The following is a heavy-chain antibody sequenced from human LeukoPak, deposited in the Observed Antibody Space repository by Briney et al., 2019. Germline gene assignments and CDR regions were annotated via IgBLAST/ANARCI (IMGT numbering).Heavy chain of an antibody. CDR1: GFTFSSYW. CDR2: IKYDGNEE. CDR3: ASQLSSGVFDY. J-gene: IGHJ4*02. V-gene: IGHV3-7*01. D-gene: IGHD2-15*01. Sequence: PGGSLRLSCAASGFTFSSYWMSWMRQAPGKGLEWVANIKYDGNEEYYVDSVRGRFTISRDNAKNSLYLQMNSLRAEDTAVYYCASQLSSGVFDYWGQGTLVTVSS.